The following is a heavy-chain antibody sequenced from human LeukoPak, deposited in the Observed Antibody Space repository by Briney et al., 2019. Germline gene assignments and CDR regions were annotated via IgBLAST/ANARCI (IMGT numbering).Heavy chain of an antibody. J-gene: IGHJ6*03. CDR2: IRKDGSET. CDR3: ARGGDADHYFYYMDV. Sequence: GGSLRLSCAASGLTFSRYWMSGVRQAPGKGLEWVGDIRKDGSETYPVDSVKGRFTISRDNAKNSLYLQMTSLTAEDTAVYYCARGGDADHYFYYMDVWGKGTTLTVSS. CDR1: GLTFSRYW. D-gene: IGHD7-27*01. V-gene: IGHV3-7*01.